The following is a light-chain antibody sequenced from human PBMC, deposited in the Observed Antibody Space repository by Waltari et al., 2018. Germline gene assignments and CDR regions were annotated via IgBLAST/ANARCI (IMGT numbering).Light chain of an antibody. CDR3: CSFAGSVI. Sequence: QSALTQPASVSGSPGQSITISCTGTSSDVGSYNLVSWYQHHPGKAPKPMIYEGSKRPSWFSNRFSGSKSGNTASLTISGLQAEDEADYYCCSFAGSVIFGGGTKLTVL. V-gene: IGLV2-23*01. CDR1: SSDVGSYNL. J-gene: IGLJ2*01. CDR2: EGS.